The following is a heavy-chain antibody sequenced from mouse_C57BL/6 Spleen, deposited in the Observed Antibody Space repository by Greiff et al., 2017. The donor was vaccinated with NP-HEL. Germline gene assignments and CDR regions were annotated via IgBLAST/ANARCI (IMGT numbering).Heavy chain of an antibody. V-gene: IGHV7-3*01. J-gene: IGHJ1*03. CDR1: GFTFTDYY. CDR3: ARGLLRGWYFDV. Sequence: DVKLVESGGGLVQPGGSLSLSCAASGFTFTDYYMSWVRQPPGKALEWLGFIRNKANGYTTEYSASVKGRFTISRDNSQSILYLQMNALRAEDSATYYCARGLLRGWYFDVWGTGTTVTVSS. CDR2: IRNKANGYTT. D-gene: IGHD2-3*01.